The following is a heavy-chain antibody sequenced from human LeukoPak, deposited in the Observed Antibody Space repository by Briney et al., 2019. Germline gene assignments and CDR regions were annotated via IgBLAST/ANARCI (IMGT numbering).Heavy chain of an antibody. J-gene: IGHJ4*02. CDR3: ARLSAGSHFHLDS. Sequence: GESLKISCKGSGYPFSNNWIGWVRQMPGKGLEWVGIIYPGDSQTRYSPSFQGQVTISADKSISTAYLQWSSLKASDIAMYYCARLSAGSHFHLDSWGQGTLVTVSS. CDR1: GYPFSNNW. CDR2: IYPGDSQT. V-gene: IGHV5-51*01. D-gene: IGHD1-26*01.